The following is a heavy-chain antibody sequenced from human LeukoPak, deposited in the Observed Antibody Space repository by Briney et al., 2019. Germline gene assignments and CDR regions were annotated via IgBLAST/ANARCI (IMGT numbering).Heavy chain of an antibody. V-gene: IGHV3-21*01. CDR1: GFTFSSHN. CDR3: ARDLGSYDFHY. D-gene: IGHD1-26*01. CDR2: ISSGGTYI. Sequence: PGGSLILSCAASGFTFSSHNMNWVRQAPGKGLEWVSSISSGGTYIYYADSVKGRFTISRDSAKTSLYLQMTSLRADDTAVYYCARDLGSYDFHYWGQGTLVTVSS. J-gene: IGHJ4*02.